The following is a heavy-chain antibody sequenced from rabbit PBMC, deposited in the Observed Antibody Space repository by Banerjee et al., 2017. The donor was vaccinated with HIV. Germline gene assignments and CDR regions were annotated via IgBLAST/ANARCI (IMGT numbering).Heavy chain of an antibody. CDR3: ARNGGVYLSHFNL. CDR1: GFSFSSSYY. CDR2: IYAGSSGST. D-gene: IGHD2-1*01. Sequence: QSLEESGGDLVKPGASLTLTCTASGFSFSSSYYMCWVRQAPGKGLEWIACIYAGSSGSTWYASWAKGRFTISKTSSTTVTLQMTSLTAADTATYFCARNGGVYLSHFNLWGPGTLVTVS. J-gene: IGHJ4*01. V-gene: IGHV1S40*01.